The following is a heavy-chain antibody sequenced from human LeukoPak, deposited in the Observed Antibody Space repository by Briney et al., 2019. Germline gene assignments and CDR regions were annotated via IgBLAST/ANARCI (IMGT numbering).Heavy chain of an antibody. CDR3: AKSSRYGTGWYGKIDY. D-gene: IGHD6-19*01. CDR2: ITDSGGNR. CDR1: GFAFSSHA. Sequence: GSLRLSCAASGFAFSSHAMSWVRQAPGKGLEWVSAITDSGGNRQSTDSVKGRFTISRDNSKNTLYLQMESLRADDTAVYYCAKSSRYGTGWYGKIDYWGQGTLVTVSS. J-gene: IGHJ4*02. V-gene: IGHV3-23*01.